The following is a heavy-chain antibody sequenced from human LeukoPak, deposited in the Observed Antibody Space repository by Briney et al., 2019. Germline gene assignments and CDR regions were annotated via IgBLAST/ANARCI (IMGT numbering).Heavy chain of an antibody. V-gene: IGHV3-33*01. Sequence: GGSLRLSCAASGFTFSSYGMHWVRQAPGKGLEWVAVIWYDGSNKYYADSVKGRFTISRDNSKNTLYLQMNSLRAEDTAVYYCAREFRITMIVVPTDHKFDYWGQGTLVTVSS. CDR2: IWYDGSNK. CDR3: AREFRITMIVVPTDHKFDY. J-gene: IGHJ4*02. D-gene: IGHD3-22*01. CDR1: GFTFSSYG.